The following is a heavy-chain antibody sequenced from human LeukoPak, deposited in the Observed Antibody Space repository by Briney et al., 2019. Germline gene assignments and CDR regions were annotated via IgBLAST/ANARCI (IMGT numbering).Heavy chain of an antibody. CDR1: GGSISSSNW. Sequence: PETLSLTCAVSGGSISSSNWWSWVRQPPGKGLEWIGEIYHSGSTNYNPSLKSRVTISVDKSKNQFSLKLSSVTAADTAVYYCARAPTEYYYGSGNKGGFDPWGQGTLVTVSS. V-gene: IGHV4-4*03. CDR3: ARAPTEYYYGSGNKGGFDP. D-gene: IGHD3-10*01. CDR2: IYHSGST. J-gene: IGHJ5*02.